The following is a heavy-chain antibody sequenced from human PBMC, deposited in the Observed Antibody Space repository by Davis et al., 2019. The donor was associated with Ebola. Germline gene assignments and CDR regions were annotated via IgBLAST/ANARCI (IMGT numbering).Heavy chain of an antibody. CDR2: ISAYNGNT. D-gene: IGHD3-10*01. CDR1: GYTFTRYG. J-gene: IGHJ5*02. V-gene: IGHV1-18*01. Sequence: AASVKVSCKASGYTFTRYGISWVRQAPGQGLECMGWISAYNGNTNYAQNLQGRVTMTTDTSTSTAYMEVRSLRYDDTAVYYCARAVTMVLPSGWFDPWGQGTLVTVSS. CDR3: ARAVTMVLPSGWFDP.